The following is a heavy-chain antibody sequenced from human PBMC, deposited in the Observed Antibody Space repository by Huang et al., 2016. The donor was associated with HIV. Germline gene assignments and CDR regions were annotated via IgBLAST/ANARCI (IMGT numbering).Heavy chain of an antibody. D-gene: IGHD5-12*01. J-gene: IGHJ3*01. CDR1: GFRFANDA. V-gene: IGHV3-30-3*01. CDR3: TREYTVAGAFDL. CDR2: ISKDGSSR. Sequence: QVQLVESGGGVVQPGRSMRLSCAASGFRFANDAMHWVRQAPGKRLEWVTFISKDGSSRYYADSVKGRFTISRDNFKNALYLQMNRLRGDDTAVYYCTREYTVAGAFDLWGQGTMVTVSS.